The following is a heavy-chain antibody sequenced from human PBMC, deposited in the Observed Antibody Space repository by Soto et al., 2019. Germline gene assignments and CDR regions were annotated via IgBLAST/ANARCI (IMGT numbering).Heavy chain of an antibody. V-gene: IGHV4-59*01. CDR3: ARYAPLATIKEPQFDY. Sequence: NPSETLSLTCTVSGGSISSYYWSWIRQPPGKGLEWIGYIYYSGSTNYNPSLKSRVTISVDTSKNQFSLKLSSVTAADTAVYYCARYAPLATIKEPQFDYWGQGTLVTVSS. D-gene: IGHD5-12*01. CDR2: IYYSGST. CDR1: GGSISSYY. J-gene: IGHJ4*02.